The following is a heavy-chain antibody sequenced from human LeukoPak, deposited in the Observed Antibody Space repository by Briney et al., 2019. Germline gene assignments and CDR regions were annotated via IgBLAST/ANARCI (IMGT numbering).Heavy chain of an antibody. CDR3: AKDRPEQWYCSGGSCLGLDY. V-gene: IGHV3-23*01. CDR1: GFTFSSYA. CDR2: ISGSGGST. Sequence: PGGSLRLSCAASGFTFSSYAMSWVRQAPGKGLEWVSAISGSGGSTYYAGSVKGRFTISRDNSKNTLYLQMNSLRAEDTAVYYCAKDRPEQWYCSGGSCLGLDYWGQGTLVTVSS. D-gene: IGHD2-15*01. J-gene: IGHJ4*02.